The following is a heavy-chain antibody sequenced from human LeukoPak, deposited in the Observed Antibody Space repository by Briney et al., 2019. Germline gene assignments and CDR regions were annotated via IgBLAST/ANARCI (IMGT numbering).Heavy chain of an antibody. D-gene: IGHD1-26*01. CDR1: GFTYSNYW. CDR3: ATSLYSGTKLDY. Sequence: PGGSLRLSCAASGFTYSNYWMHWVRQTPGKGLVWVSRINSDATSTSYADSVKGRLTISRDRAKNTLYLQMNGLRADDTAVYYCATSLYSGTKLDYWGQGTLVTVSS. V-gene: IGHV3-74*01. CDR2: INSDATST. J-gene: IGHJ4*02.